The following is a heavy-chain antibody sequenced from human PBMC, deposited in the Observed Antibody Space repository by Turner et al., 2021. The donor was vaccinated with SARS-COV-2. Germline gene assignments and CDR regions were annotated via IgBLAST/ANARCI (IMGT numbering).Heavy chain of an antibody. Sequence: QLQLQESGPGLVKPSETLSLTCTVSGGSISSSSYYWGWIRQPPGKGLEWIGSTYDSGSTYYNPSLKSRVTISVDTSKNQFSLKLSSVTAADTAVYYCARRGRLLGDWYFDLWGRGTLVTVSS. CDR1: GGSISSSSYY. V-gene: IGHV4-39*01. CDR2: TYDSGST. D-gene: IGHD3-22*01. CDR3: ARRGRLLGDWYFDL. J-gene: IGHJ2*01.